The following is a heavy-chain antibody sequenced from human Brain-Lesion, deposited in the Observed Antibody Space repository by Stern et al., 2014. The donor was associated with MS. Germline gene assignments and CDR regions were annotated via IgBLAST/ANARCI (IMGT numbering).Heavy chain of an antibody. CDR3: AKGRFPYYYDTSGYYAPLDY. D-gene: IGHD3-22*01. Sequence: DQLVESGGGVVQPGRSLRLSCAASGFTFRNYGMHWVRQAPGKGLEWVAAISGDGSNKFYADSVKGRFTISRDNSKNTLYLQMHSLRTEDTAVYYCAKGRFPYYYDTSGYYAPLDYWGKGTLVTVSS. V-gene: IGHV3-30*18. CDR2: ISGDGSNK. CDR1: GFTFRNYG. J-gene: IGHJ4*02.